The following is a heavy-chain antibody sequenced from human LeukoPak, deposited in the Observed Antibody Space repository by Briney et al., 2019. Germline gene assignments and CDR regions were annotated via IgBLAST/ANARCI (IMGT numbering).Heavy chain of an antibody. V-gene: IGHV1-24*01. D-gene: IGHD3-22*01. Sequence: ASVKVSCKVSGYTLTELSMPGVRQATGKGLEWMGGFDPEDGESVYAQKFQGRVTMTEDTSTDTAYMELSSLRSEDTAVYYCATALSNPFYDSSGYYYGYFQHWGQGTLVTVSS. CDR2: FDPEDGES. CDR1: GYTLTELS. J-gene: IGHJ1*01. CDR3: ATALSNPFYDSSGYYYGYFQH.